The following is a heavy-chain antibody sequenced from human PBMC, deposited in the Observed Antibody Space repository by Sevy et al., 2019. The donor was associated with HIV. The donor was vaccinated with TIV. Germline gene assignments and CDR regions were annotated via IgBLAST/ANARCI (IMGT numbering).Heavy chain of an antibody. V-gene: IGHV4-34*01. Sequence: SETLSLTCAVYGGPFSGYYWSWIRQPPGKGLEWIGEINHSGSTNYNPSLKSRVTISVDTSKNQFSLKLSSVTAADTAVYYCARGQHSSSWYNWFDPWGQGTLVTVSS. CDR2: INHSGST. J-gene: IGHJ5*02. CDR3: ARGQHSSSWYNWFDP. CDR1: GGPFSGYY. D-gene: IGHD6-13*01.